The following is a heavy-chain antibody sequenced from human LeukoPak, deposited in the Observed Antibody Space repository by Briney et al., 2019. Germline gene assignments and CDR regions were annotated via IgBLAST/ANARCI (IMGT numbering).Heavy chain of an antibody. CDR2: IYSGGST. V-gene: IGHV3-53*01. J-gene: IGHJ6*04. D-gene: IGHD6-25*01. CDR3: ARQRDYYYDMDV. CDR1: GFTVSSNY. Sequence: PGGSLRLSCAASGFTVSSNYMSWVRQAPGKGLEWVSVIYSGGSTYYADSVKGRFTISRDNSKNTLYLQMNSLRAEDTAVYYCARQRDYYYDMDVWGKGTMVTVSS.